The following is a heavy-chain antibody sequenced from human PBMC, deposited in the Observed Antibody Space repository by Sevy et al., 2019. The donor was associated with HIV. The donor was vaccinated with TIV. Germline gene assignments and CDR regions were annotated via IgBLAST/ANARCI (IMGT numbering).Heavy chain of an antibody. Sequence: ASVKVSCKASGYTFTNYAIGWGRQAPGQSLEWRGWVNTSIDYTKLARNSKGRVTMTTATSATTAYMELRGLRSDDTAVYYCARDSDGSGHHYLDYFDYWGQGTLVTVSS. D-gene: IGHD3-22*01. CDR3: ARDSDGSGHHYLDYFDY. CDR1: GYTFTNYA. CDR2: VNTSIDYT. J-gene: IGHJ4*02. V-gene: IGHV1-18*01.